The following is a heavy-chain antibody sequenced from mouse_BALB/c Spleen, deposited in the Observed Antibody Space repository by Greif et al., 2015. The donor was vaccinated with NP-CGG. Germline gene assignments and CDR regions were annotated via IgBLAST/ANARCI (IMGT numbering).Heavy chain of an antibody. V-gene: IGHV1S81*02. Sequence: QVQLQQSGAELVKPGASVKLSCKASGYTFTSYWMHWVKQRPGQGLEWIGEINPSNGRTNYNEKFKSKATLTVDKSSSTAYMQLSSLASEDSAVYYCARWGTPDYWGQGTTLTVSS. J-gene: IGHJ2*01. CDR2: INPSNGRT. CDR3: ARWGTPDY. D-gene: IGHD2-14*01. CDR1: GYTFTSYW.